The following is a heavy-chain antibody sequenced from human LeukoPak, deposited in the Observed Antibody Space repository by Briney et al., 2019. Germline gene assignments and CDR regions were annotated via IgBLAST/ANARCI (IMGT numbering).Heavy chain of an antibody. D-gene: IGHD6-19*01. J-gene: IGHJ4*02. V-gene: IGHV3-7*03. Sequence: GGSLRHSRAPSPGIPFSHYWMDWLPQAPGKGLEWVPLIKQDGREPPSLDSVRGRFTISRDNAKSSVYREINSLRAEDTAVYYCVGGIGWQPDYWGQGTLVTVSS. CDR3: VGGIGWQPDY. CDR2: IKQDGREP. CDR1: PGIPFSHYW.